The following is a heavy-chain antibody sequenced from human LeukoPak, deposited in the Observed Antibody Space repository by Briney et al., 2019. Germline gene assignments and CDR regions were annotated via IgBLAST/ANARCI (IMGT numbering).Heavy chain of an antibody. D-gene: IGHD4-11*01. CDR1: GYTFTSYY. CDR2: INSSGGST. V-gene: IGHV1-46*01. CDR3: AAMTSVTTGDY. J-gene: IGHJ4*02. Sequence: ASVKVSCKASGYTFTSYYMHWVRQAPGQGLEWMGIINSSGGSTSYAQKFQGRVTMTRDMSTSTVYMELSSLRSEDTAVYYCAAMTSVTTGDYWGQGTLVTVSS.